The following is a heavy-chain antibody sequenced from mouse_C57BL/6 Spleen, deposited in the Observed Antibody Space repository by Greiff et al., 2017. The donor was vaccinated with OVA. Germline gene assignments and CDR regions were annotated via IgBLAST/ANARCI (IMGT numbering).Heavy chain of an antibody. CDR3: ARNYYGSSSYAMDY. CDR2: IWTGGGT. CDR1: GFSLTSYA. D-gene: IGHD1-1*01. J-gene: IGHJ4*01. Sequence: VKLMESGPGLVAPSQSLSITCTVSGFSLTSYAISWVRQTPGKGLEWLGVIWTGGGTNYNSALKSRLSISKDNSKSQVFLKMNSLQTDDTARYYCARNYYGSSSYAMDYWGQGTSVTVSS. V-gene: IGHV2-9-1*01.